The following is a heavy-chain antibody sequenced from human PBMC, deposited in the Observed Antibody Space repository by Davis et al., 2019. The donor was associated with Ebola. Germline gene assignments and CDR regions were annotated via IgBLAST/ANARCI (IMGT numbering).Heavy chain of an antibody. CDR1: GFTFSSYA. V-gene: IGHV4-34*01. Sequence: PGGSLRLSCAASGFTFSSYAMSWIRQPPGKGLEWIGEINHSGSTNYNPSLKSRVTISVDTSKNQFSLKLSSVTAADTAVYYCARGNHYYYYMDVWGKGTTVTVSS. CDR3: ARGNHYYYYMDV. CDR2: INHSGST. D-gene: IGHD1-14*01. J-gene: IGHJ6*03.